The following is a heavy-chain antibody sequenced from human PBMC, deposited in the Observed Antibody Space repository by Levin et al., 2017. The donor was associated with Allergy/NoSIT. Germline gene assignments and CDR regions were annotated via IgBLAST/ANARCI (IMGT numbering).Heavy chain of an antibody. J-gene: IGHJ6*02. D-gene: IGHD5-18*01. CDR3: ARGCVDTAMVFYYDMLDDGMDV. Sequence: GESLKISCKASGYTFTSYDINWVRQATGQGLEWMGWMNPNSGNTGYAQKFQGRVTMTRNTSISTAYMELSSLRSEDTAVYYCARGCVDTAMVFYYDMLDDGMDVWGQGTTVTVSS. CDR2: MNPNSGNT. CDR1: GYTFTSYD. V-gene: IGHV1-8*01.